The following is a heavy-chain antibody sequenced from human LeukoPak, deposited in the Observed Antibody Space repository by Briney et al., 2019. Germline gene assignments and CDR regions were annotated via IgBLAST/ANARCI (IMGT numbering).Heavy chain of an antibody. J-gene: IGHJ4*02. Sequence: PSETLSPTCTVSGGSISSYYWSWIRQPPGKGLEWIWYIYYSGSTNYNPSLKSRVTISVDTSKNQFSLKLSSVTAADTAVYYCARFGGYSYGSAADYWGQGTLVTVSS. V-gene: IGHV4-59*01. CDR2: IYYSGST. D-gene: IGHD5-18*01. CDR3: ARFGGYSYGSAADY. CDR1: GGSISSYY.